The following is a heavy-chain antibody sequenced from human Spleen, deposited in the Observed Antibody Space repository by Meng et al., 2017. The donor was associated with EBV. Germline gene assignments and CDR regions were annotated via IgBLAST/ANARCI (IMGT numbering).Heavy chain of an antibody. Sequence: QVQLVRAGTEVKRLGASVRGSGKASGSGYSFTSYYIHWVRQAHGQGLEWMGRINPNSGDTNFAQKFQGRVTMTRDTSISTAYMELSRLRSDDTAVYYCARGSHYYDGSGGWFDPWGQGTLVTVSS. J-gene: IGHJ5*02. V-gene: IGHV1-2*06. D-gene: IGHD3-22*01. CDR1: GSGYSFTSYY. CDR2: INPNSGDT. CDR3: ARGSHYYDGSGGWFDP.